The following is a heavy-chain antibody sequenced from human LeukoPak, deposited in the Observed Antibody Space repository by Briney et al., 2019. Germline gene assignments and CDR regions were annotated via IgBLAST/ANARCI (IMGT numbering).Heavy chain of an antibody. J-gene: IGHJ4*02. Sequence: SETLSLTCTVSGGSISSSSYYWGWIRHPPGKGLEWIGRIYYSGNTYYNPSLKSRVTISVDTSKNQFSLNLSSVTAADTAVYYCAGQGIVATIPTPGDYWGQGTLVTVSS. D-gene: IGHD5-12*01. CDR1: GGSISSSSYY. CDR3: AGQGIVATIPTPGDY. V-gene: IGHV4-39*01. CDR2: IYYSGNT.